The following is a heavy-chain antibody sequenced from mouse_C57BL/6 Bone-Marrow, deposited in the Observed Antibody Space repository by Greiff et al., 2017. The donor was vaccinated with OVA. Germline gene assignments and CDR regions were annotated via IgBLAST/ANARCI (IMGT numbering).Heavy chain of an antibody. CDR2: IWRGGST. J-gene: IGHJ4*01. CDR1: GFSLTSYG. Sequence: QVQLQQSGPGLVQPSQSLSITCTVSGFSLTSYGVHWVRQSPGKGLEWLGVIWRGGSTDYNAAFMSRLSITKDNSKSQVFFKMNSLQADDTAIYYCAKNEWLLRDYAMDYWGQGTSVTVSS. CDR3: AKNEWLLRDYAMDY. D-gene: IGHD2-3*01. V-gene: IGHV2-5*01.